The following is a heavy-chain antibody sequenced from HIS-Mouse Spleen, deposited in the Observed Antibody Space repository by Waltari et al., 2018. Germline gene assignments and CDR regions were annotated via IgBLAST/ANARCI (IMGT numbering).Heavy chain of an antibody. CDR2: ISSSSSYI. CDR1: GFTFSGYS. J-gene: IGHJ4*02. V-gene: IGHV3-21*01. D-gene: IGHD3-9*01. Sequence: EVQLVESGGGLVKPGGSLRLACAASGFTFSGYSMNWVRQAPGKGLEWVSSISSSSSYIYYADSVKGRFTISRDNAKNSLYLQMNSLRAEDTAVYYCASLYYDILTGYYRDYWGQGTLVTVSS. CDR3: ASLYYDILTGYYRDY.